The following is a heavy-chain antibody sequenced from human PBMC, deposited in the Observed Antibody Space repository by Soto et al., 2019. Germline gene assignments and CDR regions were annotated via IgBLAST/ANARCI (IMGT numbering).Heavy chain of an antibody. CDR1: GYSFTSYW. V-gene: IGHV5-10-1*01. CDR3: ARLTWIQLCLDP. D-gene: IGHD5-18*01. Sequence: GESLKISCKGSGYSFTSYWISWARQMPGKGLEWMGRIDPSDSYTNYSPSFQGHVTISADKSISTAYLQWSSLKASDTAIYYCARLTWIQLCLDPWGQGTLVTVSS. CDR2: IDPSDSYT. J-gene: IGHJ5*02.